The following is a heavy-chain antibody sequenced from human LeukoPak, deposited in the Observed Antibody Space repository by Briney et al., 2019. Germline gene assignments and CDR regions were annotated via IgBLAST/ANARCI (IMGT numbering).Heavy chain of an antibody. V-gene: IGHV3-21*01. CDR3: ARGPCSGSYYSLCYFDY. J-gene: IGHJ4*02. CDR2: ISSSSSYI. CDR1: GFTFSSYS. D-gene: IGHD1-26*01. Sequence: GGSLRLSCAASGFTFSSYSMNWVRQAPGKGLEWVSSISSSSSYIYYAGSVKGRFTISRDNAKNSLYLQMNSLRAEDTAVYYCARGPCSGSYYSLCYFDYWGQGTLVTVSS.